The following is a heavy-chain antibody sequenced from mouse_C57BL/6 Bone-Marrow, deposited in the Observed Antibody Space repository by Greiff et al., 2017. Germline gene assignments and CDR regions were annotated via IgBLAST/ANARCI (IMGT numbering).Heavy chain of an antibody. CDR2: IDPSDSYT. D-gene: IGHD2-5*01. CDR3: ARGPYYSNYDAMDY. CDR1: GYTFTSYW. J-gene: IGHJ4*01. Sequence: QVQLQQPGAELVRPGTLVKLSCKASGYTFTSYWMHWVKQRPGQGLEWIGVIDPSDSYTNYNQKFKGKATLTVDTSSSTAYMQLSSLTSEDSAVYYCARGPYYSNYDAMDYWGQGTSVTVSS. V-gene: IGHV1-59*01.